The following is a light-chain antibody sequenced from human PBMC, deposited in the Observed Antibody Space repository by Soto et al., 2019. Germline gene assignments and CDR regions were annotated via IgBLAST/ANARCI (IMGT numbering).Light chain of an antibody. CDR3: QQYNNWPPWT. V-gene: IGKV3-15*01. J-gene: IGKJ1*01. CDR1: QSVSRN. CDR2: GAS. Sequence: EIVMTQSPATLSMSPGERATLSCRASQSVSRNLAWYQQKPGQAPRLLIYGASTRATGTPGRFSGSGSGTEFTLTISSLQSGDFAVYYCQQYNNWPPWTFGQGTKVEIK.